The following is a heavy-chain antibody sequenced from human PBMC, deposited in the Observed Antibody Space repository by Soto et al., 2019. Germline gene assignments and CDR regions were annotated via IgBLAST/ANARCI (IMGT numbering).Heavy chain of an antibody. CDR3: ARGRGVPASYGMDV. CDR1: GGTFSSSA. D-gene: IGHD2-2*01. CDR2: IIPIFGTA. V-gene: IGHV1-69*06. Sequence: QVQLVQSGAEVKKPGSSVKVSCKASGGTFSSSAISWVRQAPGHGLEWMGGIIPIFGTANYAQKFQGRVTITADKSTSTAYMDRSSLRSADTAVYYCARGRGVPASYGMDVWGQGTTVTVSS. J-gene: IGHJ6*02.